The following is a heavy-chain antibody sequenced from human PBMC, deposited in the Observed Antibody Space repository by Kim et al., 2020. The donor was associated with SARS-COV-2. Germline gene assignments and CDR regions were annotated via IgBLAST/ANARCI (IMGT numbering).Heavy chain of an antibody. Sequence: ASVKVSCKASGYTFTSYYMHWVRQAPGQGLEWMGIINPSGGSTSYAQKFQGRVTMTRDTSTSKVYMELSSLRSEDTAVYYCARARLAAGVGYWGQGTLVTVSS. CDR1: GYTFTSYY. CDR2: INPSGGST. D-gene: IGHD6-13*01. V-gene: IGHV1-46*01. CDR3: ARARLAAGVGY. J-gene: IGHJ4*02.